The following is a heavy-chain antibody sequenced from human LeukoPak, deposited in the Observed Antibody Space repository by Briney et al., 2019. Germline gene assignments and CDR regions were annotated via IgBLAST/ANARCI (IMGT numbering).Heavy chain of an antibody. CDR3: ARDRCSGGSCYPKPKQTPDAFDI. CDR2: IIPIFGTA. J-gene: IGHJ3*02. D-gene: IGHD2-15*01. V-gene: IGHV1-69*13. CDR1: GGTFSSYA. Sequence: SVKVSCKASGGTFSSYAISWVRQAPGQGLEWMGGIIPIFGTANYAQKFQGRVTITADESTSTAYMELSSLRSEDTAVYYCARDRCSGGSCYPKPKQTPDAFDIWGQGTMVTVSS.